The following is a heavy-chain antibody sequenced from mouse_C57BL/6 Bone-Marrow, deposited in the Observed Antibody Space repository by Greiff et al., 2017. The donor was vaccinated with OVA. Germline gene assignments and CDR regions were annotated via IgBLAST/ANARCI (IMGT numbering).Heavy chain of an antibody. CDR3: ASRGDYYAMDY. D-gene: IGHD2-13*01. V-gene: IGHV5-12*01. CDR1: GFTFSDYY. J-gene: IGHJ4*01. CDR2: ISNGGGST. Sequence: EVQLVESGGGLVQPGGSLKLSCAASGFTFSDYYMYWVRQTPEKRLEWVAYISNGGGSTYYPDTVKGRFTISRDNAKNTLYLQMSRLKSEDTAMYYCASRGDYYAMDYWGQGTSVTVSS.